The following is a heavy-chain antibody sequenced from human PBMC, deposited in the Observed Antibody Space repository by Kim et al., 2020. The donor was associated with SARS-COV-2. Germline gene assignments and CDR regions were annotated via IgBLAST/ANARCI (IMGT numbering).Heavy chain of an antibody. CDR1: GDSISSTTYS. CDR3: ARQGPEGYYDTFGHYY. J-gene: IGHJ6*01. V-gene: IGHV4-39*01. CDR2: INYIGSP. Sequence: SETLSLTCSVPGDSISSTTYSWGWIRQPPGKGLEWIGTINYIGSPYYSPSLKSRVTISADKPKNQFSLKLTSVTAADTALYYCARQGPEGYYDTFGHYY. D-gene: IGHD3-22*01.